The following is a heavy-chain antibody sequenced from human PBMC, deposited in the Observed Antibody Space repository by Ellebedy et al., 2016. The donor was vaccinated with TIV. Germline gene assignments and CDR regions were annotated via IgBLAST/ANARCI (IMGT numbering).Heavy chain of an antibody. Sequence: GESLKISCAASGFTFNSYSMNWVRQAPGKGLEWVSYISSSSSTIYYADSVKGRFTISRDNAKNSLYLQMNSLRDEDTAVYYCARGPIVRGVITHFDYWGQGTLVTVSS. V-gene: IGHV3-48*02. J-gene: IGHJ4*02. CDR3: ARGPIVRGVITHFDY. CDR2: ISSSSSTI. CDR1: GFTFNSYS. D-gene: IGHD3-10*01.